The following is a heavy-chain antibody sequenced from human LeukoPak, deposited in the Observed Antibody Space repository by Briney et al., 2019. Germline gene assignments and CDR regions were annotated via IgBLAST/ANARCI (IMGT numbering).Heavy chain of an antibody. Sequence: GGSLRLSCAASGCTFDDYGMSWVRHAPGKGLEWVSGINWNGGSTGYADSVKGRFTISRDNAKNSLYLQMNSLRAEDTALYHCARDLVVVAATHDAFDIWGQGTMVTVSS. V-gene: IGHV3-20*01. CDR1: GCTFDDYG. D-gene: IGHD2-15*01. CDR3: ARDLVVVAATHDAFDI. CDR2: INWNGGST. J-gene: IGHJ3*02.